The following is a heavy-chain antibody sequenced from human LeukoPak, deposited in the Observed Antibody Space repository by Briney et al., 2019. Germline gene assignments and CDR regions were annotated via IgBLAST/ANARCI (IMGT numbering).Heavy chain of an antibody. CDR2: IIPIFGIA. V-gene: IGHV1-69*04. CDR1: GGTFSSYA. Sequence: SVKVSCKASGGTFSSYAISWVRQAPGQGLEWMGRIIPIFGIANYAQKFQGRVTITADKSTSTAYMELSSLRSEDTAVYYCARETYYDSSGSQSSRYFDYWGQGTLVTVSS. J-gene: IGHJ4*02. D-gene: IGHD3-22*01. CDR3: ARETYYDSSGSQSSRYFDY.